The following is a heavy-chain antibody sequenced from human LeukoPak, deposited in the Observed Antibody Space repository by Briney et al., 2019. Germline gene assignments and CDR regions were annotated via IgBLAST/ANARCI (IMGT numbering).Heavy chain of an antibody. CDR2: ITGSGGST. Sequence: GASVKVSCKASGGTFSSYAMSWVRQAPGKGLEWVSTITGSGGSTYYADSVKGRFTISRDNSKNTLYLQMNSLRADDTAVYYCAQGVPGIAAAGVFDYWGQGTLVTVSS. V-gene: IGHV3-23*01. J-gene: IGHJ4*02. D-gene: IGHD6-13*01. CDR3: AQGVPGIAAAGVFDY. CDR1: GGTFSSYA.